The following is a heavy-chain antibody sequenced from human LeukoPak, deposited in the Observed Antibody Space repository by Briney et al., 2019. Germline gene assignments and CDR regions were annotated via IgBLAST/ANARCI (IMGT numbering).Heavy chain of an antibody. V-gene: IGHV3-7*01. D-gene: IGHD3-9*01. CDR3: TRDLMDYDVSTGLHHYYMDV. CDR2: IKQDGSEE. CDR1: GFTFRSYW. J-gene: IGHJ6*02. Sequence: PGGSLRLSCAASGFTFRSYWMSWVRQAPGKGLEWVANIKQDGSEEHYADSVKGRFTISRDNAKNSLYLQMNSLRVEDTAVYYCTRDLMDYDVSTGLHHYYMDVWGQGTTVTVSS.